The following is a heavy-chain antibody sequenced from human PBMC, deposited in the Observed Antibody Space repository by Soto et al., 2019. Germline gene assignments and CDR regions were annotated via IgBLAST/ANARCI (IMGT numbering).Heavy chain of an antibody. CDR1: GGSISSYY. Sequence: TSETLSLTCTISGGSISSYYWSWIRQPQGKGLEWIGYISYSGSTNYNPSLKSRVTISVDTSKNQFSLKLSSVTAADTAVYYCAREGVSSSWYYYYGLDVWGQGTTVTVSS. D-gene: IGHD6-13*01. J-gene: IGHJ6*02. CDR3: AREGVSSSWYYYYGLDV. CDR2: ISYSGST. V-gene: IGHV4-59*01.